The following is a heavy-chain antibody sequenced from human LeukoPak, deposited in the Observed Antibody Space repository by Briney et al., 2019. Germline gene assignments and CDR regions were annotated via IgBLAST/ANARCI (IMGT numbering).Heavy chain of an antibody. Sequence: ASVKVSCKASGYTFTSYYMHWVRQAPGQGLEWMGIINPSGGSTSYAQKFQGRVTMTRDTSTSTVYVELSSLRSEDTAVYYCARERVVAATPIYYYGMDVWGQGTTVTVSS. CDR3: ARERVVAATPIYYYGMDV. CDR1: GYTFTSYY. V-gene: IGHV1-46*01. CDR2: INPSGGST. J-gene: IGHJ6*02. D-gene: IGHD2-15*01.